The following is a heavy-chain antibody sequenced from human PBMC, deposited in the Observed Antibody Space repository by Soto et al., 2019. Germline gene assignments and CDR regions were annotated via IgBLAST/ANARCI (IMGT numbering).Heavy chain of an antibody. CDR1: GASIKSTDYY. J-gene: IGHJ5*02. V-gene: IGHV4-30-4*01. CDR2: VYYTGST. D-gene: IGHD2-21*02. CDR3: VRTAREGAVAPHWFDR. Sequence: SETLSLTCTVSGASIKSTDYYWSWIRQAPGKGLEGIGYVYYTGSTYYNPSPISRLTISVDTSKNQFSLKLTSVTAAETAVYYCVRTAREGAVAPHWFDRWGQGTQVTVSS.